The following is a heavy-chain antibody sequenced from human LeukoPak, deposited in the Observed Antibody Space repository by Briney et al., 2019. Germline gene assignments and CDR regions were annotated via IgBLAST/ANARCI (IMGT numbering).Heavy chain of an antibody. CDR1: GFTFSSYS. J-gene: IGHJ4*02. Sequence: GGSLRLSCAASGFTFSSYSMNWVRQAPGKGLEWVSYISSSSSTIYYADSVKGRFTISRDNAKNSLYLQMNSLRAEDTAVYYCARAVLGSSYYPPFDYWGQGTLVTVSS. V-gene: IGHV3-48*01. D-gene: IGHD3-22*01. CDR2: ISSSSSTI. CDR3: ARAVLGSSYYPPFDY.